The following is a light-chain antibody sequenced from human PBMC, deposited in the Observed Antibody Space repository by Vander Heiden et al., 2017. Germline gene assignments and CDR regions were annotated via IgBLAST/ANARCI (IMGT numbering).Light chain of an antibody. Sequence: QSALTQPRSVSGSPGQSVTISCTGTSSDVGGYNYVSWYHQHPGTAPNLMIYDVSKRPAGVPDRFSGSKSGNTASITIPGLQAEDEADYYCCSYAGSDTHVVFGGGTKLTVL. J-gene: IGLJ2*01. CDR1: SSDVGGYNY. V-gene: IGLV2-11*01. CDR2: DVS. CDR3: CSYAGSDTHVV.